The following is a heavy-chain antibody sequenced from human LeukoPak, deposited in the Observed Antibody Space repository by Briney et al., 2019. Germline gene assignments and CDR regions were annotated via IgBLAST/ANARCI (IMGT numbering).Heavy chain of an antibody. CDR1: GGSISGYY. D-gene: IGHD2-2*01. Sequence: SETLSLTCTVSGGSISGYYWSWIRQSPGKGLEWIGYVYYSGITNSNPSLKSRVTISVDTSKNQFSLKLSSVTAADTAVYYCARPHERDQYDAFDIWGQGTMVTVSS. CDR3: ARPHERDQYDAFDI. V-gene: IGHV4-59*08. J-gene: IGHJ3*02. CDR2: VYYSGIT.